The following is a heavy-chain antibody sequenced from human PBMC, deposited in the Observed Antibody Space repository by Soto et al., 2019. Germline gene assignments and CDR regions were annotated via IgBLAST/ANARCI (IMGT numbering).Heavy chain of an antibody. V-gene: IGHV4-34*01. D-gene: IGHD6-6*01. CDR2: ISPSGTT. Sequence: QVQLHQRGAGLLKPSETLSLACSLYSGSLSGYYWSWIRQPPGKGLEWIGEISPSGTTNYSPSLKSRVSISVDTSKNQFSLNLTSLTAADTAVYYCARAPKVSGSAQTRPDFWGQGSLVTDSS. CDR3: ARAPKVSGSAQTRPDF. CDR1: SGSLSGYY. J-gene: IGHJ4*02.